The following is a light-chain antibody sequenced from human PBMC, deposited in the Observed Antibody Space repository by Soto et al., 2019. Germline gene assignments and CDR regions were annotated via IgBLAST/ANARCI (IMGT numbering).Light chain of an antibody. CDR2: GAS. V-gene: IGKV3-15*01. J-gene: IGKJ1*01. Sequence: EIVMTQSPATLSVSPGERATLSCRASQSVSSNLAWYQQKPGQPPRLLIYGASTRATGIPARFSGSGSGPEFTLTIGSLQSEDFAVYYCQQYINWWTFGQGTKVEIK. CDR3: QQYINWWT. CDR1: QSVSSN.